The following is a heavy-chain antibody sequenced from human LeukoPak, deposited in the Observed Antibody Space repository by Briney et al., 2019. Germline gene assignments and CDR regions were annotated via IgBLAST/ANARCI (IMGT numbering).Heavy chain of an antibody. V-gene: IGHV3-7*01. CDR2: IKKDESEK. CDR1: GFTFRNYW. CDR3: ARARYSDF. J-gene: IGHJ4*02. Sequence: GSLRLSCVASGFTFRNYWMTWVRQAPGKGLEWVANIKKDESEKNYADSVKGRFTISRDNAKNSLYLQMNSVRGEDTAVHYCARARYSDFWGQGTLVTVSS.